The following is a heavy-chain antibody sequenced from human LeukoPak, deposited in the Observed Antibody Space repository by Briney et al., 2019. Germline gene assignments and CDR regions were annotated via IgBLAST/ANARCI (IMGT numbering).Heavy chain of an antibody. V-gene: IGHV3-21*01. Sequence: RGSLRLSCAHSRFTFSSYSMSCVRPAPGKGLGWVSSISSSSSYIYYADSVKSRFTISRDNAKNSLYLQMNSLRAEDTAVYYCARGSGIAAASEYWGQGTLVTVSS. J-gene: IGHJ4*02. CDR1: RFTFSSYS. CDR2: ISSSSSYI. CDR3: ARGSGIAAASEY. D-gene: IGHD6-13*01.